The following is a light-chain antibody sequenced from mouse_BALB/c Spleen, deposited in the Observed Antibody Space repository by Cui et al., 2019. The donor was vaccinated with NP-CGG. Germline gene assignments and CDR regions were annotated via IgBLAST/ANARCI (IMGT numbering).Light chain of an antibody. J-gene: IGLJ1*01. V-gene: IGLV1*01. CDR3: ALWYSNHWV. CDR2: GTN. CDR1: TGAVTTSNY. Sequence: QAVVTQDSALTTSPGETVTLTCRSSTGAVTTSNYANWVQEKPDYLFTGLIGGTNNRAPGVPARFSGSLIGDKAALTITGAQTEDEAIYFCALWYSNHWVFGGGTKLTVI.